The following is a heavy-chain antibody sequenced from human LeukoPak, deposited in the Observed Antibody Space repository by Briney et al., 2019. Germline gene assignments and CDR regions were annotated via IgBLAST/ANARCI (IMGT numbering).Heavy chain of an antibody. Sequence: SETLSLTCTVSGGSFSGYYWSWIRQPAGKGLEWIGRINISGSTNYNPSLKSRVTMSVDTSKNQFSLKLNSVIAADTAVYYCARDNQWLVPGWFDPWGQGTLVTVSS. V-gene: IGHV4-4*07. D-gene: IGHD6-19*01. CDR2: INISGST. J-gene: IGHJ5*02. CDR3: ARDNQWLVPGWFDP. CDR1: GGSFSGYY.